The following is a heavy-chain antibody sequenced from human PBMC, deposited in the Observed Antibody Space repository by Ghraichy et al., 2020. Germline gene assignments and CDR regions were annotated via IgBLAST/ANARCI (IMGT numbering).Heavy chain of an antibody. Sequence: GGSLRLSCAASGFTFDIYAMRWVRQAPGKGLEWVSGISDSGTNTYYADSMKGRFTISRDNSKRMLYLQMTSLRAEDTAIYFCAKDRGKLAPQWFDYWGQGTLVTVPS. V-gene: IGHV3-23*01. CDR2: ISDSGTNT. CDR3: AKDRGKLAPQWFDY. J-gene: IGHJ4*02. D-gene: IGHD6-6*01. CDR1: GFTFDIYA.